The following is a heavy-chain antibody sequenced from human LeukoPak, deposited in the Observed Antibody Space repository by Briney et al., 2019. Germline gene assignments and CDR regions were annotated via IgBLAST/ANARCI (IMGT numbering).Heavy chain of an antibody. Sequence: SETLSLTCTVSGYSISSGYYWGWIRQPPGKGLEWIGSIYHSGSTYYNPSLKSRVTISVDTSKSQFSLKLSSVTAADTAVYYCARAPSYSIAAAGYLDYWGQGTLVTVSS. CDR3: ARAPSYSIAAAGYLDY. CDR1: GYSISSGYY. J-gene: IGHJ4*02. CDR2: IYHSGST. V-gene: IGHV4-38-2*02. D-gene: IGHD6-13*01.